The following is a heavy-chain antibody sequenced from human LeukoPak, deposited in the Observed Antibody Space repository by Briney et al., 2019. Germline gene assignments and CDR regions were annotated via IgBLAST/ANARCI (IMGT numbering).Heavy chain of an antibody. Sequence: GESLNISCKGPGYSFTSYWIGWVRQMPGKGLEWMGIIYPGDCDTRYSPSFQGQVTISADKSISTAYLQWSSLKAADTAMYYCARRQQLASDAFDIWGQGTMVTVSS. D-gene: IGHD6-13*01. V-gene: IGHV5-51*01. CDR2: IYPGDCDT. J-gene: IGHJ3*02. CDR1: GYSFTSYW. CDR3: ARRQQLASDAFDI.